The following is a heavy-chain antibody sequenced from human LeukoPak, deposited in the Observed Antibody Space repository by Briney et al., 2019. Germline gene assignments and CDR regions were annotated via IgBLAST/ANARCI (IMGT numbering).Heavy chain of an antibody. J-gene: IGHJ4*02. CDR1: GGSMSPYH. V-gene: IGHV4-59*08. CDR2: IYYSGST. CDR3: ARAVSGRFDY. D-gene: IGHD6-19*01. Sequence: SETLSLTCTVSGGSMSPYHWSWIRQPPGKGLEWTGYIYYSGSTNHNPSLKSRVTISVDTSMNQFSLKLSSVTAADTAMYYCARAVSGRFDYWGQGTLVTVSS.